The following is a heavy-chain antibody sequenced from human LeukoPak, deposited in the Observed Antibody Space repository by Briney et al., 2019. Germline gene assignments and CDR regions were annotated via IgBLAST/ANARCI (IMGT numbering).Heavy chain of an antibody. V-gene: IGHV3-33*01. D-gene: IGHD3-10*01. CDR3: ARDTGGYYMDV. Sequence: GGSLRLSCAASGFTFSSYGMHWVRQAPGKGLEGVAVIWYDGSNKYYADSVKGRFTISRDNSKNTLYLQMNSLRAEDTAVYYCARDTGGYYMDVWGKGTTVTVSS. CDR1: GFTFSSYG. J-gene: IGHJ6*03. CDR2: IWYDGSNK.